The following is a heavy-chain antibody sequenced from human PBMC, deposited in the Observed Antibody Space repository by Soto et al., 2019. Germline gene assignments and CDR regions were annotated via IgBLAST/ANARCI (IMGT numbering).Heavy chain of an antibody. J-gene: IGHJ6*02. CDR3: AKGAGDRLSRGMDV. CDR2: ISYDGSNT. V-gene: IGHV3-30*18. Sequence: SQRVSCVAAGCSISDYGMAWVRQSPGKGLEWVALISYDGSNTDYAEAVKGRFTISRDNSKDTLFLQMTGLKTEDTAVYYCAKGAGDRLSRGMDVWGHGTTVTVSS. D-gene: IGHD1-26*01. CDR1: GCSISDYG.